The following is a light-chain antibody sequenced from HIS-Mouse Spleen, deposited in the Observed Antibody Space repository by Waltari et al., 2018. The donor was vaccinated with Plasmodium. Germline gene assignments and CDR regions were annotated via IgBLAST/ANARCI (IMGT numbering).Light chain of an antibody. V-gene: IGKV1-39*01. J-gene: IGKJ1*01. CDR3: QQNYNTWT. CDR2: AAD. CDR1: QSISSY. Sequence: DIQMTQSPSSLSASVADRVTITCRASQSISSYLNWYQQKPGKAPKLLIYAADSLQSGVPSRFSGSGSGTDFTLTISSLQPEDFATYYCQQNYNTWTFGQGTKVEIK.